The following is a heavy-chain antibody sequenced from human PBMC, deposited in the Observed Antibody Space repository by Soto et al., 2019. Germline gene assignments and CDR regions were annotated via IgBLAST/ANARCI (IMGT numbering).Heavy chain of an antibody. D-gene: IGHD6-13*01. CDR3: ARDALPFIVAAGTSGGIDY. Sequence: ASVKVSCKASGYTFTSYAMHWVRQAPGQRLEWMGWINAGNGNTKYSQKFQGRVTITRDTSASTAYMELSSMRSEDTAVYYCARDALPFIVAAGTSGGIDYSGPGTLLTVSS. CDR2: INAGNGNT. CDR1: GYTFTSYA. V-gene: IGHV1-3*01. J-gene: IGHJ4*02.